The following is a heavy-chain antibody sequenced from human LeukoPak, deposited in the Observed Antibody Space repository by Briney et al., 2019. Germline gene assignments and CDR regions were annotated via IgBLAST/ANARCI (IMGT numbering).Heavy chain of an antibody. D-gene: IGHD2-2*01. CDR3: GVDIVVVPGAPNWFDP. V-gene: IGHV3-23*01. CDR2: ISGSGDST. CDR1: GFAFSSYA. J-gene: IGHJ5*02. Sequence: GGSLRLSCAASGFAFSSYAMSWVRQAPGKGLEWVSAISGSGDSTYYADSVKGRFTISRDNSKNTLYLQMNSLRAEDTAVYYCGVDIVVVPGAPNWFDPWGQGTLVTASS.